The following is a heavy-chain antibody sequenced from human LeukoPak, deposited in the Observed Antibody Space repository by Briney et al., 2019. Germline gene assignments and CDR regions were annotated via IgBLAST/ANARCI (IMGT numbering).Heavy chain of an antibody. D-gene: IGHD4-17*01. CDR2: IKQDGSEK. V-gene: IGHV3-7*01. Sequence: GGSLRFSCAASGFTFSSYWMSWVRQAPGKGLEWVASIKQDGSEKYYVDSVKGRFTISRDKAKNSLYLQMNSLRAEDTALYYCARASGEGWFDPWGQGTLVTVSS. J-gene: IGHJ5*02. CDR1: GFTFSSYW. CDR3: ARASGEGWFDP.